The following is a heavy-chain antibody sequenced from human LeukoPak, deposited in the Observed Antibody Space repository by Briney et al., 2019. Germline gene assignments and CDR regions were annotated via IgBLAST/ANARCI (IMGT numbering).Heavy chain of an antibody. CDR3: ARASWWLQPFFDY. CDR1: GFTFSDYY. D-gene: IGHD5-18*01. CDR2: ISSSGSTI. J-gene: IGHJ4*02. V-gene: IGHV3-11*01. Sequence: GGSLRLSCAASGFTFSDYYMSWIRQAPGKGLEWVSYISSSGSTIYYADSVKGRFTISRDNAKNSLYLQMNSLRAEGTAVYYCARASWWLQPFFDYWGQGTLVTVSS.